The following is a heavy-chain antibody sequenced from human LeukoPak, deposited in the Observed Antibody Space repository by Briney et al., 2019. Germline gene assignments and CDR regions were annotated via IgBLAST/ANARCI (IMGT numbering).Heavy chain of an antibody. V-gene: IGHV1-69*05. D-gene: IGHD6-6*01. J-gene: IGHJ5*02. CDR3: ARDLGSSATSTNWFDP. CDR1: GGTFSSYA. CDR2: IIPIFGTA. Sequence: ASVKVSCKASGGTFSSYAISWVRQAPGQGLEWMEGIIPIFGTANYAQKFQGRVTMTTDTSTSTAYMELRSLRSDDTAVYYCARDLGSSATSTNWFDPWGQGTLVTVSS.